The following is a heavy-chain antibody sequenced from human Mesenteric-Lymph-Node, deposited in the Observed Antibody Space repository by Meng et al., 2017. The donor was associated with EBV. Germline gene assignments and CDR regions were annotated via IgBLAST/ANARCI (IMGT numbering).Heavy chain of an antibody. CDR1: GGSFSGYF. Sequence: QVHLQQWGAGLLKPSEXLSLTCAVYGGSFSGYFSTWIRQPPGKGLEWIGEISHTGGTNYNPSLKSRVTISLDTSKNQFSLNLNSVTAADTAVYYCARGPYSDWPLAAYWGQGTLVTVSS. CDR3: ARGPYSDWPLAAY. D-gene: IGHD3/OR15-3a*01. CDR2: ISHTGGT. V-gene: IGHV4-34*01. J-gene: IGHJ4*02.